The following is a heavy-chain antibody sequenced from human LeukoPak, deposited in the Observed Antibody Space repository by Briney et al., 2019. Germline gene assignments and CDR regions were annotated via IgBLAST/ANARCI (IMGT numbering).Heavy chain of an antibody. D-gene: IGHD3-10*01. CDR3: ARGWFGELLH. Sequence: SETLSLTCAVYGGSFSGYYWSWIRQPPGKGLEWIGEINHSGGTNYNPSLKSRVTISVDTSKNQFSLKLSSVTAADTAVYYCARGWFGELLHWGQGTLVTVSS. CDR2: INHSGGT. J-gene: IGHJ4*02. CDR1: GGSFSGYY. V-gene: IGHV4-34*01.